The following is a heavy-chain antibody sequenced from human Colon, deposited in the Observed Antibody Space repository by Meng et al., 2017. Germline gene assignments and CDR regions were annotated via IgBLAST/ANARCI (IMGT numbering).Heavy chain of an antibody. Sequence: QITLTESGPTLVKPTQTLTLTCSFSGFAPSGVTVAWVRQPPGKALECLAFIYWDDDKRYRPSLESRLTSTKDTSKNQVVLTMTNVDPVDTATYYCARAREICGRPLPSPFDYWGPETLVTVSS. CDR3: ARAREICGRPLPSPFDY. J-gene: IGHJ4*02. CDR1: GFAPSGVT. D-gene: IGHD5-24*01. V-gene: IGHV2-5*02. CDR2: IYWDDDK.